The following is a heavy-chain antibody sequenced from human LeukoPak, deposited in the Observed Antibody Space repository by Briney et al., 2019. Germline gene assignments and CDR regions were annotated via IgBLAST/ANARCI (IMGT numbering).Heavy chain of an antibody. Sequence: PGGSLRLSCAASGFTFSSYWMSWVRQAPGKGLEWVATIKQDGSQKEYVDSVKGRFTISRDNAKNPLYLQMNSLRAEDTAVYYCARDPTVTNFHDAFDIWGQGTMVTVSS. CDR3: ARDPTVTNFHDAFDI. J-gene: IGHJ3*02. D-gene: IGHD4-17*01. CDR1: GFTFSSYW. CDR2: IKQDGSQK. V-gene: IGHV3-7*05.